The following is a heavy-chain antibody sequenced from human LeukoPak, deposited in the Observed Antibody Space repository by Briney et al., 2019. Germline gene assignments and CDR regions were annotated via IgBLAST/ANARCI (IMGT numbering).Heavy chain of an antibody. CDR1: GFTFSSYA. V-gene: IGHV3-30-3*01. J-gene: IGHJ4*02. CDR3: ARAAVANTYGSGSYYNAYFDY. D-gene: IGHD3-10*01. CDR2: ISYDGSNK. Sequence: GRSLRLSCAASGFTFSSYAMHWVRQAPGKGLEWVAVISYDGSNKYYADSVKGRFTISRDNSKNTLYLQMNSLRAEDTAVYYCARAAVANTYGSGSYYNAYFDYWGQGTLVTVSS.